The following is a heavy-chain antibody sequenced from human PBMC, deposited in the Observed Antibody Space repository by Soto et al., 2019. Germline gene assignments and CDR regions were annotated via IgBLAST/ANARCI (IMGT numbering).Heavy chain of an antibody. CDR2: IIPIFGTA. D-gene: IGHD2-2*01. J-gene: IGHJ6*02. Sequence: EASVKVSCKASGGTFSSYAISWVRQAPGQGLEWMGGIIPIFGTANYAQKFQGRVTITADESTSTAYMELSSLRSEDTAVYCCARSDIVLVPAASGFNHYYGMDVWGQGTTVTVSS. CDR3: ARSDIVLVPAASGFNHYYGMDV. V-gene: IGHV1-69*13. CDR1: GGTFSSYA.